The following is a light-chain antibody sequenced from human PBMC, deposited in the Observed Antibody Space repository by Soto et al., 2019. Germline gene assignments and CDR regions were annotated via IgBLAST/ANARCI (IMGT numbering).Light chain of an antibody. CDR2: EDN. V-gene: IGLV6-57*01. J-gene: IGLJ1*01. CDR1: SGSIASNY. CDR3: QSYDSSNHYV. Sequence: NFMLTQPHSVSESPGKTVTISCTRSSGSIASNYVQWYQQRPGSSPTTVIYEDNQRPSGVPDRFSGSIDSSSNSASLTISGLKTEVEADYYCQSYDSSNHYVFGTGTKLTVL.